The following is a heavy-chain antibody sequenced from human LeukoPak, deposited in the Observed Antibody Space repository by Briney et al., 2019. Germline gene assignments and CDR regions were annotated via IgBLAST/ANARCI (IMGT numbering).Heavy chain of an antibody. J-gene: IGHJ5*02. V-gene: IGHV1-3*01. D-gene: IGHD2-2*01. Sequence: ASVKVSCKASGYTFTSYAMHWVRQAPGQRLEWMGWINAGNGNTKYSQKFQGRVTITRDTSASTAYMELSSLRSEDTAVYYCARVGLVPAASHNWFDPRGQGTLVTVSS. CDR2: INAGNGNT. CDR1: GYTFTSYA. CDR3: ARVGLVPAASHNWFDP.